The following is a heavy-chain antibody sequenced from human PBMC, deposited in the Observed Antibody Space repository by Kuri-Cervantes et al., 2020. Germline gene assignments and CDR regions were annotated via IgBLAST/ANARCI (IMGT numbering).Heavy chain of an antibody. CDR2: IYPGDSDT. CDR1: GYSFTSYW. D-gene: IGHD3-22*01. CDR3: ASPGAYYYDSSGYHY. J-gene: IGHJ4*02. V-gene: IGHV5-51*01. Sequence: GGSLRLSCKGSGYSFTSYWIGCVRQMPGKGLEWMGIIYPGDSDTRYSPSFQGQVTISADKSISTAYLQWSSLKASDTAMYYCASPGAYYYDSSGYHYWGQGTLVTVSS.